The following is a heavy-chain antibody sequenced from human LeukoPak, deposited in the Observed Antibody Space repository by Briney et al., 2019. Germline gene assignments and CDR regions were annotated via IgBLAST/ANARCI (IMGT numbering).Heavy chain of an antibody. Sequence: GGSLRLSCAASGFTFSSYTMNWVRQAPGKGLEWVSVISGSGDRTYYADSVKGRFTISRDNSRNTLYLQMNSLRAEDTAVYYCARKLPCSSGWSYFDYWGQGTLVTVSS. D-gene: IGHD6-13*01. CDR3: ARKLPCSSGWSYFDY. CDR2: ISGSGDRT. V-gene: IGHV3-23*01. CDR1: GFTFSSYT. J-gene: IGHJ4*02.